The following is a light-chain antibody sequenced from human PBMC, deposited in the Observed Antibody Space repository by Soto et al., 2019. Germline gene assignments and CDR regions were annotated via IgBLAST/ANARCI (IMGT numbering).Light chain of an antibody. V-gene: IGLV1-47*01. CDR3: AAWDDTVRSYV. Sequence: QSVLTQPSSVSGTPGQGVTISCSGSISNIGNNYVYWFQQLPGTAPKVLSNRNDQRPSGVPDRFSGSKSGTSASLAISGLRSEDEADYYCAAWDDTVRSYVFGTGTKFTVL. CDR2: RND. J-gene: IGLJ1*01. CDR1: ISNIGNNY.